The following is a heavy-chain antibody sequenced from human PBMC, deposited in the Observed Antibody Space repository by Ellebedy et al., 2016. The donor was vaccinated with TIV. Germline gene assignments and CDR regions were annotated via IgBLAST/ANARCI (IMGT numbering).Heavy chain of an antibody. V-gene: IGHV1-24*01. D-gene: IGHD1-26*01. Sequence: ASVKVSXKVSGYTLTELSMHWVRQAPGKGLEWIGGFDPEDGETIYAQKFQGRVTMTRDTSTSTVYMELSSLRSEDTAVYYCARDIVGATIFAFDIWGQGTMVTVSS. J-gene: IGHJ3*02. CDR1: GYTLTELS. CDR3: ARDIVGATIFAFDI. CDR2: FDPEDGET.